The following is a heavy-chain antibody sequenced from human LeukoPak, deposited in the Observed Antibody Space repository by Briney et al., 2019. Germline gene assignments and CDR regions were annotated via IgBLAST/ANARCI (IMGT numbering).Heavy chain of an antibody. CDR1: GFTFSSYE. J-gene: IGHJ4*02. D-gene: IGHD3-9*01. CDR3: AREKYDMAPVGFDY. CDR2: ISSSGSTI. V-gene: IGHV3-48*03. Sequence: GGSLRLSCAASGFTFSSYEMNWVRQAPGKGLEWVSYISSSGSTIYYADSVKGRFTISRDNAKNSLYLQMNSLRAEDTAVYYCAREKYDMAPVGFDYWGQGTLVTVSS.